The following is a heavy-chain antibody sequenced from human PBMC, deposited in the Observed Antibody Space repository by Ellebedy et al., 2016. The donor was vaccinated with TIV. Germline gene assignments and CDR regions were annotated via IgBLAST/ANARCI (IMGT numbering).Heavy chain of an antibody. Sequence: GESLKISXAASGFTFSSYWMSWVRQAPGKGLEWVANIKQDGSEKYYVDSVKGRFTISRDNAKNSLYLQMNSLRAEDTAVYYCARDLADSGSYYGEFDYWGQGTLVTVSS. CDR3: ARDLADSGSYYGEFDY. D-gene: IGHD1-26*01. CDR2: IKQDGSEK. V-gene: IGHV3-7*01. CDR1: GFTFSSYW. J-gene: IGHJ4*02.